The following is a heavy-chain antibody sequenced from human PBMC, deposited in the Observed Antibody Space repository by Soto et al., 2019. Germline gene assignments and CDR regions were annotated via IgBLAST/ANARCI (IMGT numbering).Heavy chain of an antibody. J-gene: IGHJ3*02. CDR2: IYYSGST. Sequence: PSETLSLTCTVSGGSISSYYWSWIRQPPGKGLEWIGYIYYSGSTNYNPSLKSRVTISVDTSKNQFSLKLSSVTAADTAVYYCARDRGVDYGDLDIWSQGTMVTVSS. V-gene: IGHV4-59*01. CDR3: ARDRGVDYGDLDI. D-gene: IGHD4-17*01. CDR1: GGSISSYY.